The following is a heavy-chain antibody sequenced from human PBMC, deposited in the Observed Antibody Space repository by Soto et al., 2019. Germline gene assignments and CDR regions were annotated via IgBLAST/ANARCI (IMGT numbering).Heavy chain of an antibody. D-gene: IGHD3-3*01. CDR1: GDTFTSYY. CDR3: ARASGGNFGIIIEGSNWFDP. Sequence: ASVKVSCKAPGDTFTSYYLNWVRQAPGQGLEWMGVINPHGGSTKYAQKFQGRITMTRDTSRSTVYMELSSLRSDDTAIYYCARASGGNFGIIIEGSNWFDPWGQGTLVTVSS. V-gene: IGHV1-46*01. J-gene: IGHJ5*02. CDR2: INPHGGST.